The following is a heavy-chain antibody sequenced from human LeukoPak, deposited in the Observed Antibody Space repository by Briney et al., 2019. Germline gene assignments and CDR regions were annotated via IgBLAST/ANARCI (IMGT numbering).Heavy chain of an antibody. D-gene: IGHD3-10*01. Sequence: SETLSLTCTVSGGSISSHYWSWIRQPPGKGLEWIGYIYTSGSTNYNPSLKSRVTISVDTSKNQFSLKLSSVTAADTTVYYCARHGMVSWFDPWGQGTLVTVSS. CDR1: GGSISSHY. CDR3: ARHGMVSWFDP. V-gene: IGHV4-4*09. J-gene: IGHJ5*02. CDR2: IYTSGST.